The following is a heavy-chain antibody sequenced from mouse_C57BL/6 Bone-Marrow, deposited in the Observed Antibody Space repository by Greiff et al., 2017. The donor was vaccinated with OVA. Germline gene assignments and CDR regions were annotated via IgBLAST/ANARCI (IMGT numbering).Heavy chain of an antibody. CDR3: ARSRDYGSSHYAMDY. Sequence: VQLQQSGPELVKPGASVKISCKASGYAFSSSWMNWVKQRPGKGLEWIGRIYPGDGDTNYNGKFKGKATLTADKSSSTAYMQLSSLTSEDSAVYFCARSRDYGSSHYAMDYWGQGTSVTVSS. CDR1: GYAFSSSW. D-gene: IGHD1-1*01. V-gene: IGHV1-82*01. CDR2: IYPGDGDT. J-gene: IGHJ4*01.